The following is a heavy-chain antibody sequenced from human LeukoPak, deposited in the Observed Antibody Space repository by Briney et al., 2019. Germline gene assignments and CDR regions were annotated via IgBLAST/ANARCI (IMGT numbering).Heavy chain of an antibody. D-gene: IGHD3-22*01. V-gene: IGHV3-48*01. CDR2: ISSSSSTI. CDR3: AKGQYYYDSSGYHILGY. CDR1: GFTFSSYS. Sequence: PGGSLRLSCAASGFTFSSYSMNWVRQAPGKGLEWVSYISSSSSTIYYADSVKGRFTISRDNSKNTLYLQMNSLRAEDTAVYYCAKGQYYYDSSGYHILGYWGQGTLVTVSS. J-gene: IGHJ4*02.